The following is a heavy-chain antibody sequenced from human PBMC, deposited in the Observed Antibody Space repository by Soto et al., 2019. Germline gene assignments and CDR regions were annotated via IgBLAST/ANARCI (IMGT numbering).Heavy chain of an antibody. J-gene: IGHJ4*02. CDR1: GGSINTYY. CDR2: IYYSGST. CDR3: ARETPQDVDTAMSFDY. V-gene: IGHV4-59*01. Sequence: PSETLSLTCTVSGGSINTYYWSWIRQPPGKGLEWIGYIYYSGSTNYNPSLKSRVTISVDTSKNQFSLKLSSVTAADTAVYYCARETPQDVDTAMSFDYWGQGTLVTVSS. D-gene: IGHD5-18*01.